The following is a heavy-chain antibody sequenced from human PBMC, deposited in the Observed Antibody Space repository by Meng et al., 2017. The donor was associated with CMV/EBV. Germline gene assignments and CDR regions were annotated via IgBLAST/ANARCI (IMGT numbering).Heavy chain of an antibody. CDR2: INHSGST. CDR3: ARARGGLWFGELSRGMDV. D-gene: IGHD3-10*01. J-gene: IGHJ6*02. Sequence: SETLSLTCAVYGGSFSGYYWSWIRQPPGKGLEWIGEINHSGSTNYNPSLKSRVTISVDTSKNQFSLKLSSVTAADTAVYYCARARGGLWFGELSRGMDVWGQGTTVTVSS. CDR1: GGSFSGYY. V-gene: IGHV4-34*01.